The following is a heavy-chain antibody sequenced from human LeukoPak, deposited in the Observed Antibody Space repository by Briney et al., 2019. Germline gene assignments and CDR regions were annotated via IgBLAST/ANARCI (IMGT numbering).Heavy chain of an antibody. CDR3: AKDRWSGYSYGYSYFDY. J-gene: IGHJ4*02. D-gene: IGHD5-18*01. V-gene: IGHV3-30*18. CDR1: GFTFSSYG. CDR2: ISYDGSNK. Sequence: GRSLRLSCVASGFTFSSYGMHWVRQAPGKGLEWVAVISYDGSNKYYVDSVKGRFTISRDNSKNTLYLQMNSLRAEDTAVYYCAKDRWSGYSYGYSYFDYWGQGTLVTVSS.